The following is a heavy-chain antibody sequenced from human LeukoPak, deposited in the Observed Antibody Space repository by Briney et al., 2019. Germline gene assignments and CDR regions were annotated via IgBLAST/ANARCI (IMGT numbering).Heavy chain of an antibody. V-gene: IGHV1-2*02. J-gene: IGHJ4*02. CDR1: GYTFTGYY. Sequence: ASVKVSCKPSGYTFTGYYLHWVRQDPGQALEWVGGINSNNGDTHYAQNFQGRVTMTRDTSISTAYMELSRLGSDDTAVYYCERDGDGYNLDWGQGTLVSVSS. CDR3: ERDGDGYNLD. D-gene: IGHD5-24*01. CDR2: INSNNGDT.